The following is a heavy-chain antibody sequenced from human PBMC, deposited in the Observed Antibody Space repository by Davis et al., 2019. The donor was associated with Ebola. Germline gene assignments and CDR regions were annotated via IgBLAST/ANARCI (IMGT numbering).Heavy chain of an antibody. CDR1: GFTFSSYA. D-gene: IGHD6-19*01. Sequence: GESLKISCAASGFTFSSYAMSCVRQAPGKGLEWVSAISGSGGSTYYADSVKGRFTISRDNSKNTLYLQMNSLRAEDTAVYYCEKEAPSGWFKGYFQHWGQGNLVTVSS. CDR2: ISGSGGST. V-gene: IGHV3-23*01. CDR3: EKEAPSGWFKGYFQH. J-gene: IGHJ1*01.